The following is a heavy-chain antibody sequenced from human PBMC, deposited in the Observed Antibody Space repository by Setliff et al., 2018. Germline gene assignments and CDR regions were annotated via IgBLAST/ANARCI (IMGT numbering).Heavy chain of an antibody. CDR3: ATEDPHLSSGGPDS. Sequence: GGSLRLSCAASGFTFSNAWMSWVRQAPGKGLEWISYISSTGSTIYYADSVQGRFTISRDNAKNSLYLQMNSLRAEDTAVYYCATEDPHLSSGGPDSWGQGTQVTVSS. J-gene: IGHJ4*02. V-gene: IGHV3-11*01. D-gene: IGHD3-10*01. CDR1: GFTFSNAW. CDR2: ISSTGSTI.